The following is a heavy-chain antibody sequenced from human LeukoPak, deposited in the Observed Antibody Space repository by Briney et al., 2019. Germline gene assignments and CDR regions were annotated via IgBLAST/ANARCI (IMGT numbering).Heavy chain of an antibody. J-gene: IGHJ4*02. CDR1: GFTFSSYG. CDR3: ARDHERVVINYFDY. D-gene: IGHD3-3*01. Sequence: GGSLRLSCAASGFTFSSYGMHWVRQAPGKGLEWVAVIWYDGSNKYYADSVKGRFTISRDNSKNTLYLQMNSLRAEDTAVYYCARDHERVVINYFDYWGQGTLATVSS. CDR2: IWYDGSNK. V-gene: IGHV3-33*01.